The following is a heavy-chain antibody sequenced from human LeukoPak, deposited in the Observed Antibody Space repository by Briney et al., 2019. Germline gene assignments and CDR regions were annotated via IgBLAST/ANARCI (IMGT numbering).Heavy chain of an antibody. D-gene: IGHD2-2*01. V-gene: IGHV1-69-2*01. J-gene: IGHJ4*02. CDR2: VDPEDGET. CDR1: GYTFTDYY. Sequence: ASVKVSCKVSGYTFTDYYMHWVQQAPGKGLECMGLVDPEDGETIYAEKFQGRVTITADTSTDTAYMELSSLRSEDTAVYYCATVPRYCSSTSCYFNPFDYWGQGTLVTVSS. CDR3: ATVPRYCSSTSCYFNPFDY.